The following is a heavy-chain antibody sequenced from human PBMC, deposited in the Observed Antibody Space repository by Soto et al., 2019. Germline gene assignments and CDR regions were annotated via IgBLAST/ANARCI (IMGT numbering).Heavy chain of an antibody. V-gene: IGHV3-15*01. CDR2: IKSKTDGGTT. Sequence: GGSLRLSCAASGFTFSNAWMSWVRQAPGKGLEWVGRIKSKTDGGTTDYAAPVKGRFTISRDDSKNTLYLQMNSLKTEDTAVYYCTTEGPAARAYYYMDVWGKGTTVTVSS. D-gene: IGHD2-2*01. J-gene: IGHJ6*03. CDR1: GFTFSNAW. CDR3: TTEGPAARAYYYMDV.